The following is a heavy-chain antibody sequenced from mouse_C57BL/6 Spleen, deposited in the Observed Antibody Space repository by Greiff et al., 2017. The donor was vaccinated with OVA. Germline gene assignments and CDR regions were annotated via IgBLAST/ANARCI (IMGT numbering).Heavy chain of an antibody. V-gene: IGHV1-19*01. D-gene: IGHD2-2*01. Sequence: EVQLVESGPVLVKPGASVKMSCKASGYTFTDYYMNWVKQSHGKSLEWIGVINPYNGGTSYNQKFKGKATLTVDKSSSTAYMELNSLTSEDSAVYYGARRDYGYDGDYWGQGTTLTVSS. CDR1: GYTFTDYY. CDR3: ARRDYGYDGDY. J-gene: IGHJ2*01. CDR2: INPYNGGT.